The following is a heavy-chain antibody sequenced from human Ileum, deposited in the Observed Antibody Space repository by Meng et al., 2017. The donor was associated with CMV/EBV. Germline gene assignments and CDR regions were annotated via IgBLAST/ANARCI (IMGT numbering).Heavy chain of an antibody. CDR3: AREGPTDWGRALDY. V-gene: IGHV4-4*07. Sequence: VELQESGPGLLKTSKTLSLTCTVSGGSMSSYYWSWIRQPAGKGLEWIGRIYTSGSSNYNSSLKSRVTMSVDTSKNQFSMKLNSVTAADTAVYYCAREGPTDWGRALDYWGQGTLVTVSS. D-gene: IGHD7-27*01. CDR1: GGSMSSYY. J-gene: IGHJ4*02. CDR2: IYTSGSS.